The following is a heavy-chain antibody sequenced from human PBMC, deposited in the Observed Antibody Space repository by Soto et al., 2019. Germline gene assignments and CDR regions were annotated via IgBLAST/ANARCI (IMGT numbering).Heavy chain of an antibody. CDR2: TYYRSKWYN. D-gene: IGHD2-15*01. V-gene: IGHV6-1*01. Sequence: SQTLSLTCAISGDSVSSNSAAWNWIRQSPSRGLEWLGRTYYRSKWYNDYAVSVKSRITINPDTSKNQFSLQLNSVTPEDTAVYYCARGAYCSGRSCYWCFDPWGQGTLVTVSS. CDR1: GDSVSSNSAA. J-gene: IGHJ5*02. CDR3: ARGAYCSGRSCYWCFDP.